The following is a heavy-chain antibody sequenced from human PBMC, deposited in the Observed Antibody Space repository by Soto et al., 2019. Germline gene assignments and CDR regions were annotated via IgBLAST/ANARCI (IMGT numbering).Heavy chain of an antibody. J-gene: IGHJ6*02. CDR1: GYTFTGYY. V-gene: IGHV1-2*02. CDR3: APSARPDPHSMDYYGMDV. Sequence: ASVKVSCKASGYTFTGYYMHWVRQAPGQGLEWMGWINPNSGGTNYAQKFQGRVTMTRDTSISTAYMELSRLRSDDTAVYYCAPSARPDPHSMDYYGMDVWGQGTTVTVSS. D-gene: IGHD6-6*01. CDR2: INPNSGGT.